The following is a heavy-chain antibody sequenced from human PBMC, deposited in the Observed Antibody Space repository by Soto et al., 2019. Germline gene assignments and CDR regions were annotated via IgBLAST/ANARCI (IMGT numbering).Heavy chain of an antibody. Sequence: QVLLVQSGAEMKQPGSSVSVSCRASGDSFTNYAFTWVRQAPGQGPEWLGGIILALGTPHYSQRFQGRLTITADESSSTVDMVLGSLRLDDTSVYYCGRYCTNTKCRGGYYLDLWGQGTLLTVSS. V-gene: IGHV1-69*01. CDR1: GDSFTNYA. CDR2: IILALGTP. CDR3: GRYCTNTKCRGGYYLDL. D-gene: IGHD2-8*01. J-gene: IGHJ5*02.